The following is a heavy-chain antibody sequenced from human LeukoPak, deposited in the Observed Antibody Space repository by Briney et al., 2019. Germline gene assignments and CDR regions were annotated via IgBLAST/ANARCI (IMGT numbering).Heavy chain of an antibody. CDR2: MNPNSGNT. D-gene: IGHD2-2*01. J-gene: IGHJ4*02. CDR1: GGTFSSYA. V-gene: IGHV1-8*02. Sequence: GASVTVSCTASGGTFSSYAISWVRQATGQGLEWMGWMNPNSGNTGYAQKFQGRVTMTRNTSISTAYMELSSLRSEDTAVYYCARRYCSSTSCHYFDYWGQGTLVTVSS. CDR3: ARRYCSSTSCHYFDY.